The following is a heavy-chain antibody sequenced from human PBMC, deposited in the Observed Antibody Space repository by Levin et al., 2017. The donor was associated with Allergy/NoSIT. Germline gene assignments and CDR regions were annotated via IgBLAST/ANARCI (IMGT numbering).Heavy chain of an antibody. D-gene: IGHD3-3*01. CDR3: AREASTLFGVSIVSRDYYFDY. V-gene: IGHV3-74*03. CDR2: TYIDGESK. Sequence: GGSLRLSCAASGFLFKDHYMHWVRQVPGGGLVWVSSTYIDGESKTYADAVRGRFNVSRDNADNTLFLQMDRLTADDTGVYFCAREASTLFGVSIVSRDYYFDYWGRGTLVTVSS. CDR1: GFLFKDHY. J-gene: IGHJ4*02.